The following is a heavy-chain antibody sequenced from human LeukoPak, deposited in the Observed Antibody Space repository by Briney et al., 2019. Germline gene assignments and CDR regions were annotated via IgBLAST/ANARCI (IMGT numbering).Heavy chain of an antibody. J-gene: IGHJ6*03. Sequence: GGSLRLSCSASGFTFSDYWMMWVRQAPGKGLEWVGNIRQDDSEKNYVDSVKGRFTISRDNAKNTLYLQMNSLRVEDTAVYYCATGGGWEASFGVVTHIDVWGKGTTVTVSS. V-gene: IGHV3-7*01. CDR3: ATGGGWEASFGVVTHIDV. CDR2: IRQDDSEK. D-gene: IGHD3-3*01. CDR1: GFTFSDYW.